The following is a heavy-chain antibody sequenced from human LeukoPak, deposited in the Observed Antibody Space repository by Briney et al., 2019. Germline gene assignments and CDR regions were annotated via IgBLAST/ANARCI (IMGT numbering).Heavy chain of an antibody. Sequence: GGSLGLSCAASGFTFSSYWMHWVRQAPGKGLVWVSRIKSDGSDTTYADSVKGRFTISRDNAKNMLYLQMNSLRAEDTAVYYCVDYGWGRPAWGQGTLVTVSS. CDR3: VDYGWGRPA. V-gene: IGHV3-74*03. J-gene: IGHJ4*02. CDR1: GFTFSSYW. CDR2: IKSDGSDT. D-gene: IGHD3-10*01.